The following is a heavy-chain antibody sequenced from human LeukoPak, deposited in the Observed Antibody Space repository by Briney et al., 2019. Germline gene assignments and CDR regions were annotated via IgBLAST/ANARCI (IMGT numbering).Heavy chain of an antibody. CDR3: ARGTGSIDY. CDR2: MNTNSGNT. J-gene: IGHJ4*02. CDR1: GYTFTNYD. D-gene: IGHD1-26*01. Sequence: ASVKVSCKASGYTFTNYDINWVRQATGQGLEWMGWMNTNSGNTGYAQRFQGRVTMTRDTSISTAYMELSSLRPDDTAVYYCARGTGSIDYWGQGTLVTVSS. V-gene: IGHV1-8*01.